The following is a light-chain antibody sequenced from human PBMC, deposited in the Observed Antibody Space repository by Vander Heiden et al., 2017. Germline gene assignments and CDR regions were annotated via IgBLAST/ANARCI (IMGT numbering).Light chain of an antibody. J-gene: IGKJ4*01. Sequence: DVVMTQSPDSLAVSLGERATIHCKSSQSVLYSSNNKNYLAWYQQKPRQPPKLLISWASTRESGVPDRFSGSGSGTDFTLTISSLQAEDVAVYYCQQVDSLPLTFGGGTKVEIK. CDR3: QQVDSLPLT. CDR2: WAS. CDR1: QSVLYSSNNKNY. V-gene: IGKV4-1*01.